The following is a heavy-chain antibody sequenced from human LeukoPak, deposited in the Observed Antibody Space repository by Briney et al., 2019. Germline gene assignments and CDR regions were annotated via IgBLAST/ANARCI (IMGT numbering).Heavy chain of an antibody. CDR1: GFTFSSYS. D-gene: IGHD3-22*01. CDR2: ISSDTSYI. J-gene: IGHJ4*02. V-gene: IGHV3-21*06. CDR3: ERDRHSSGCLDY. Sequence: GGSLRLSCAASGFTFSSYSMNWVRQAPGKGLEWVSSISSDTSYIYYADSVKGRLTISRDNAKNSLYLQMNSLRAEDTAVYYCERDRHSSGCLDYWGQGTLVTVSS.